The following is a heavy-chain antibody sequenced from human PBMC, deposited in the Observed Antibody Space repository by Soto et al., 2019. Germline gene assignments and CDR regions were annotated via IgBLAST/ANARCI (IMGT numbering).Heavy chain of an antibody. J-gene: IGHJ4*02. Sequence: PGGSLRLSCAASGFTFSGSAMHWGRQASGKGLEWVGRIRSKANSYATAYAASVKGRFTISRDDSKNTAYLQMNSLKTEDTAVYYCTRPSFTFGGVIGVDYWGQGTLVTVS. D-gene: IGHD3-16*02. CDR3: TRPSFTFGGVIGVDY. CDR2: IRSKANSYAT. CDR1: GFTFSGSA. V-gene: IGHV3-73*01.